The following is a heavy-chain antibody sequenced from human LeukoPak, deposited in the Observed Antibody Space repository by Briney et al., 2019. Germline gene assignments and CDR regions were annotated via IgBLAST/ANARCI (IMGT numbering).Heavy chain of an antibody. D-gene: IGHD5-18*01. Sequence: SETLSLTCTVSGGSISSTSYSWGWIRQPPGKGLEWIGSIYYSGSTYYNPSLKSRVTISVDTSKNQFSLKLSSVTAADTAVYYCARVQAWDTAMVGTMRAHVTPSYYYYYMDVWGKGTTVTVSS. V-gene: IGHV4-39*07. CDR1: GGSISSTSYS. CDR2: IYYSGST. J-gene: IGHJ6*03. CDR3: ARVQAWDTAMVGTMRAHVTPSYYYYYMDV.